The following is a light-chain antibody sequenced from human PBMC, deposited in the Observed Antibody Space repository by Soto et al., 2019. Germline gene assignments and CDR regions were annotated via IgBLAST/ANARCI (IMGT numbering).Light chain of an antibody. V-gene: IGKV3-20*01. J-gene: IGKJ1*01. CDR3: QQYGSSPQT. CDR1: QSVNSSY. Sequence: EIGLTQSPGTLSLSPGERATLSCRASQSVNSSYVAWYQQKPGQAPRLLIYGASSRATGIPDRFSGSGSGTDFTLTISRLEPEDFAVYYCQQYGSSPQTFGQGTKVEIK. CDR2: GAS.